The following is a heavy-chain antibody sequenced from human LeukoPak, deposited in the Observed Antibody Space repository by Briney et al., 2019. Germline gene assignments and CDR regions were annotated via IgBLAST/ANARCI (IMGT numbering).Heavy chain of an antibody. J-gene: IGHJ4*02. Sequence: GGSLRLSCAASGFTFSSYSMNWVRQAPGKGLEWVAKIKQDGSEKYYVDSVKGRFTISRDNAKNSLYLQMNSLGAEDTAVYYCARRGTSSSWAHFDYWGQGTLVTVSS. CDR2: IKQDGSEK. CDR1: GFTFSSYS. D-gene: IGHD6-13*01. CDR3: ARRGTSSSWAHFDY. V-gene: IGHV3-7*05.